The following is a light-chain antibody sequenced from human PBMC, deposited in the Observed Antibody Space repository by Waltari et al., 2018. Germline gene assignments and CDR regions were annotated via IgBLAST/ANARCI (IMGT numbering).Light chain of an antibody. Sequence: QSVLTQPPSASGTPGQRVTISCSGRISNIGTNYVSWYQQLPGTAPRLLIYGNNRRPSGVRDRFSGSMSGTSASLAISGLRSEDESTYYCATWDDSLSGVVFGGGTKLTVL. CDR3: ATWDDSLSGVV. CDR2: GNN. V-gene: IGLV1-47*01. CDR1: ISNIGTNY. J-gene: IGLJ3*02.